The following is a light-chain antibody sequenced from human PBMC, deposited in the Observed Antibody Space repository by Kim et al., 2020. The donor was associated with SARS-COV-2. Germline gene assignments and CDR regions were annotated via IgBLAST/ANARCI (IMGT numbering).Light chain of an antibody. V-gene: IGKV3-20*01. CDR3: QQYGSSIT. Sequence: EIVLTQSPGTLSLSPGERATLSCRASRSVSSSYLAWYQQKPGQAPRLLIYGASIRATGIPDRFSGSGSGTDFTLTISRLEPEDFAVYYCQQYGSSITFGQGTRLEIK. CDR1: RSVSSSY. CDR2: GAS. J-gene: IGKJ5*01.